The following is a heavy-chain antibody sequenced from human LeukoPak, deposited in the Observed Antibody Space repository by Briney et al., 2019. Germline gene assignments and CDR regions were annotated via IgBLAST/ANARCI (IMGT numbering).Heavy chain of an antibody. Sequence: SETLSLTCTVSGGSISSSSYYWGWIRQPPGKGLEWIGSIYYSGSTYYNPSLKSRVTISVDTSKNQFSLKLSSVTAADTALYYCARAKYYDFSSGYMTYYFDSWGQGALVTVS. V-gene: IGHV4-39*07. CDR2: IYYSGST. D-gene: IGHD3-3*01. J-gene: IGHJ4*02. CDR3: ARAKYYDFSSGYMTYYFDS. CDR1: GGSISSSSYY.